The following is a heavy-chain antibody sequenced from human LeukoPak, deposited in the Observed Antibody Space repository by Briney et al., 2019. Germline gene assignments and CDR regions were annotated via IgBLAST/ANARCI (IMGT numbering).Heavy chain of an antibody. Sequence: ASVKVSCRTSGYTFTSYEINWVRQAAGQGLEFMGWMNPNSGNTGYAQKFQGRVTMTRNTSISTAYMELSSLRSEDTAVYYCARPQLYDYVWGSYRSSFAFDIWGQGTMVTVSS. CDR1: GYTFTSYE. CDR2: MNPNSGNT. CDR3: ARPQLYDYVWGSYRSSFAFDI. J-gene: IGHJ3*02. D-gene: IGHD3-16*02. V-gene: IGHV1-8*01.